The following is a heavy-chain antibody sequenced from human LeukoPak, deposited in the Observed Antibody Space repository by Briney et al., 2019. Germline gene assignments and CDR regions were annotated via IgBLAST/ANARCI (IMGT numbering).Heavy chain of an antibody. D-gene: IGHD1-1*01. CDR1: GGSISRGDYY. CDR2: IHYSGSS. Sequence: PPETLSLTCTVSGGSISRGDYYWSWIRQPPGKGLEWIGYIHYSGSSHYNPSLKSQVTISMDRSNNQFSLKLSSVTAADTAVYFCARGVVELERRGLPDAFDFWGHGTAVTVSS. J-gene: IGHJ3*01. V-gene: IGHV4-30-4*01. CDR3: ARGVVELERRGLPDAFDF.